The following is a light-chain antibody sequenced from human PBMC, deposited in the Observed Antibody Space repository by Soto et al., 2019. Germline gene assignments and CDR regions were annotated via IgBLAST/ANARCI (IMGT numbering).Light chain of an antibody. Sequence: DIQMTQSPSSLSASVGDRVSITCRAGQNINRFLNWYQQKPGKAPTLLIYGAATLQSGVPSRFSGSGSGTDFTLPISSLQPEDFATYYCRQSYSSPQTFGQGTKVET. V-gene: IGKV1-39*01. CDR3: RQSYSSPQT. CDR2: GAA. J-gene: IGKJ1*01. CDR1: QNINRF.